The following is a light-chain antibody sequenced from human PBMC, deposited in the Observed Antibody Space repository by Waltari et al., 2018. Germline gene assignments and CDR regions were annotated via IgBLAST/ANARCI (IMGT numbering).Light chain of an antibody. J-gene: IGKJ3*01. V-gene: IGKV1-33*01. CDR2: DAS. CDR1: QDISNY. CDR3: QQYDNLPIT. Sequence: DMQMTQYPSSLSASVGDRVTITCQASQDISNYLNWYQQKPGKAPKLLIYDASNLETGVPSMFSGGGSGTDFTFTISSLQPEYIATYYCQQYDNLPITFGPGTKVDIK.